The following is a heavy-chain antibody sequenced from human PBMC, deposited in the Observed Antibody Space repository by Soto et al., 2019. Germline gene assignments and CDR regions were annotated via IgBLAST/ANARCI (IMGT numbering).Heavy chain of an antibody. Sequence: QVHLQQWGAGLLKPSETLSLTCAVYGGSFTGYYWSWIRQPPGKGLEWIGEIDHSGSTNYNPSLKSRVTMSVDTSQNQSSLKLSSVTATDTAVYFFATKQSWSGELFQPGGRYFQYWGQGTLVTVSS. CDR2: IDHSGST. CDR1: GGSFTGYY. CDR3: ATKQSWSGELFQPGGRYFQY. D-gene: IGHD3-10*01. V-gene: IGHV4-34*01. J-gene: IGHJ1*01.